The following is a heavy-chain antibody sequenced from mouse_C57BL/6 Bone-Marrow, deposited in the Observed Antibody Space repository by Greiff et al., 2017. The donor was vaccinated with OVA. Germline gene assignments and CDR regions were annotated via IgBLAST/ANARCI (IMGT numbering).Heavy chain of an antibody. Sequence: VKLVESGPGLVQPSQSLSITCTVSGFSLTSYGVHWVRQSPGKGLEWLGVIWSGGSTDYNAAFISRLSISKDNSKSQVFFKMNSLQADDTAIYYCARKDYIGAWFAYWGQGTLVTVSA. CDR2: IWSGGST. J-gene: IGHJ3*01. D-gene: IGHD1-3*01. CDR3: ARKDYIGAWFAY. CDR1: GFSLTSYG. V-gene: IGHV2-2*01.